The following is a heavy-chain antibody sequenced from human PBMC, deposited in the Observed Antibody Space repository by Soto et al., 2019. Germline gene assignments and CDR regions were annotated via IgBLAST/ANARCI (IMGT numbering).Heavy chain of an antibody. V-gene: IGHV1-2*04. CDR3: ARGFNYGQDALDI. CDR1: GYTFTDYF. Sequence: QVQLVQSGAEVKKPGASVKVSCKASGYTFTDYFIHWVRQAPGQGLEWMGWINPNTGATIYAQKFQAWVTMTRDTSINTAYLDLSSLGSDDSASYYRARGFNYGQDALDIWGPGTMVSVSA. CDR2: INPNTGAT. D-gene: IGHD5-18*01. J-gene: IGHJ3*02.